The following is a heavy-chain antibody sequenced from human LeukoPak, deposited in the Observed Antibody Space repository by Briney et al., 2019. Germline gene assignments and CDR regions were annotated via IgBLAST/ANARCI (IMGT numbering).Heavy chain of an antibody. CDR2: VNPSGDST. CDR3: ARVRDGYNDAYDI. D-gene: IGHD5-24*01. CDR1: GYTFSNYN. V-gene: IGHV1-46*01. Sequence: EASVKVSCKASGYTFSNYNIHWVRQAPGQGLEWMGIVNPSGDSTNYAQNFQGRVTMTGDTSTSTVYMELSSLRSEDTAVYYCARVRDGYNDAYDIWGQGTMVTVPS. J-gene: IGHJ3*02.